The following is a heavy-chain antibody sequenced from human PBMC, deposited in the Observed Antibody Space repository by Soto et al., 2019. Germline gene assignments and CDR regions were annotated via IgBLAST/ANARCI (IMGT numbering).Heavy chain of an antibody. Sequence: QVQLVQSGAEVKKPGASVKVSCKASGYTFTSYGISWVRQAPGQGLEWMGWISAYNGNTNYAQKLQGRVTMTTDTCTSTAYMELRSLRSDETAVYYCARDGVVVIKPHHDAFDIWGQGTMVTVSS. CDR1: GYTFTSYG. D-gene: IGHD3-22*01. CDR3: ARDGVVVIKPHHDAFDI. J-gene: IGHJ3*02. CDR2: ISAYNGNT. V-gene: IGHV1-18*01.